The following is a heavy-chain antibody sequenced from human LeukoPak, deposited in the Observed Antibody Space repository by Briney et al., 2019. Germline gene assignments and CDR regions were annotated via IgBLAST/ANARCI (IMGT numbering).Heavy chain of an antibody. CDR1: GFTLSSFG. CDR2: MWYDGRNK. V-gene: IGHV3-33*01. Sequence: PGRSLRLSCAASGFTLSSFGMVWVRRAPGKGLEWVTLMWYDGRNKYYADSVKGRFTISRDNSKNTVYLQMNSLRGEDTAVYYCARAFDYWGQGTLVAVSS. J-gene: IGHJ4*02. CDR3: ARAFDY.